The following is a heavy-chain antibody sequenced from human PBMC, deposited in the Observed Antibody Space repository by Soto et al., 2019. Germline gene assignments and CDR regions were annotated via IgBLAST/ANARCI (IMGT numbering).Heavy chain of an antibody. CDR3: ARDPRYDFWSDYYYGMDV. CDR2: IIPIFGTA. CDR1: GGTFSSYA. D-gene: IGHD3-3*01. V-gene: IGHV1-69*01. Sequence: QVQLVQSGAEVKKPGSSVKVSCKASGGTFSSYAISWVRQAPGQGLEWMGGIIPIFGTANYAQKFQGRVTITADESTSTAYMELSSLRSEDTAVYYCARDPRYDFWSDYYYGMDVWGQGTKVTVSS. J-gene: IGHJ6*02.